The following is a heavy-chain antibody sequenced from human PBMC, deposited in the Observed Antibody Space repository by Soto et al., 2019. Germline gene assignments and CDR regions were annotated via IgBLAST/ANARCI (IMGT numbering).Heavy chain of an antibody. J-gene: IGHJ6*02. CDR2: IYYSGST. CDR3: ARIAVAGRTNYYYYGMDV. V-gene: IGHV4-59*01. Sequence: SETLSLTYTVSGGSISSYYWSWIRQPPGKGLEWIGYIYYSGSTNYNPPLKSRVTISVDTSKNQFSLKLSSVTAADTAVYYCARIAVAGRTNYYYYGMDVWGQGTTVTVSS. D-gene: IGHD6-19*01. CDR1: GGSISSYY.